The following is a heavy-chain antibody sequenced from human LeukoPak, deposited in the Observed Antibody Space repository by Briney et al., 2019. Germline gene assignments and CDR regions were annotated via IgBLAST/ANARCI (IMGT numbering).Heavy chain of an antibody. V-gene: IGHV3-23*01. Sequence: GSLRLSCAASGFTFSSYAMSWVRQAPGKGLEWVSSITGSSGYTYYADSVKGRFTISRDNSKNTLYLQMNSLRAEDTAVYYCAKRLSGRYYTDYWGQGTLVTVSS. D-gene: IGHD3-3*01. CDR1: GFTFSSYA. J-gene: IGHJ4*02. CDR3: AKRLSGRYYTDY. CDR2: ITGSSGYT.